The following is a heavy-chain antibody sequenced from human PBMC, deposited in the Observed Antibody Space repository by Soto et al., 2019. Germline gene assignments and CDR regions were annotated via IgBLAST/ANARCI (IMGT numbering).Heavy chain of an antibody. CDR2: ISAYNDNT. CDR3: GREYCSGGSCYSADY. J-gene: IGHJ4*02. Sequence: APVKVSCKASGFTFNDYCISWVRQAPGQGLEWMGWISAYNDNTIYAQKFQGRVTVTTDTSTSTTYMELKSLRSDDTAMYYCGREYCSGGSCYSADYWGQGTLVTVSS. CDR1: GFTFNDYC. D-gene: IGHD2-15*01. V-gene: IGHV1-18*01.